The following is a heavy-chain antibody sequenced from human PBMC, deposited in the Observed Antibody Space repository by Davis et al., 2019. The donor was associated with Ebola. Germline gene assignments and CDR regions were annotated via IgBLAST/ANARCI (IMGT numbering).Heavy chain of an antibody. V-gene: IGHV3-74*01. D-gene: IGHD7-27*01. J-gene: IGHJ4*02. CDR2: INSDGSIT. CDR3: TRDLGY. CDR1: GLTISSYW. Sequence: PGGSLRLSCAASGLTISSYWMHWVRQAPGKGLVWVSRINSDGSITSYADSVKGRFTISRDNVRNTLYLQMDSLRAEDTAVYYCTRDLGYWGQGTLVTVAS.